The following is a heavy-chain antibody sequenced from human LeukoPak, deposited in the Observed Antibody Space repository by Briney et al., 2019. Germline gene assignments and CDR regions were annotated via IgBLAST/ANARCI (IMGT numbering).Heavy chain of an antibody. Sequence: GASVKVSCKASGYTFTSYGISWVRQAPGQGLEWMGWISAYNGNTNYAQKLQGRVTMTTDTSTSTAYMELRSLRSDDTAVYYCAREKMAGHNYDILTGYYYFDYWGQGTLVTVSS. D-gene: IGHD3-9*01. CDR1: GYTFTSYG. CDR3: AREKMAGHNYDILTGYYYFDY. V-gene: IGHV1-18*01. J-gene: IGHJ4*02. CDR2: ISAYNGNT.